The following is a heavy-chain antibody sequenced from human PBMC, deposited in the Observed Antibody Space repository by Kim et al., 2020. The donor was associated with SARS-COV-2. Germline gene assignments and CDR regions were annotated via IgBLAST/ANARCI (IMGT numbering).Heavy chain of an antibody. Sequence: KGRFTISRDNSKNTLYLQMNSLGAEDTAVYYCARDWYSSSWPYYYYGMDVWGQGTTVTVSS. D-gene: IGHD6-13*01. CDR3: ARDWYSSSWPYYYYGMDV. J-gene: IGHJ6*02. V-gene: IGHV3-30*01.